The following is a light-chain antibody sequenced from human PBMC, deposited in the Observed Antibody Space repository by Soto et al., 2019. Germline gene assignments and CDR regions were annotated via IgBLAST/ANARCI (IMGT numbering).Light chain of an antibody. Sequence: DIVMTQTPLSLPVTPGEPASISCRSSQSLLDSDDGNTYLDWYLQKPGQSPQLLIYTLSYRPSGVPDRFSGSGSGTDFTLKISRVEAEDVGVDYCMQRREFPSITFGQGTRLEIK. J-gene: IGKJ5*01. V-gene: IGKV2-40*01. CDR1: QSLLDSDDGNTY. CDR2: TLS. CDR3: MQRREFPSIT.